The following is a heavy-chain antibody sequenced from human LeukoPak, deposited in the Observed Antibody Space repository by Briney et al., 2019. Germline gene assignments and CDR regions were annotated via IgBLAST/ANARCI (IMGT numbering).Heavy chain of an antibody. D-gene: IGHD3-9*01. V-gene: IGHV1-2*02. CDR2: INPNTGVT. J-gene: IGHJ6*02. Sequence: ASVKVSCKGSGYTFTGFYMLWVRQAPGQGLEWMGWINPNTGVTDYAQKFQGRVSLTRDASISTAYMELSRLTSDDTAIYYCTTSETGFYYGMGVWGQGTTVTVS. CDR3: TTSETGFYYGMGV. CDR1: GYTFTGFY.